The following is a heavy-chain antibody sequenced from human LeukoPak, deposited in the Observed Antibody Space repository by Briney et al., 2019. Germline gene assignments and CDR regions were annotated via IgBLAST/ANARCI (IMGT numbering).Heavy chain of an antibody. J-gene: IGHJ4*02. V-gene: IGHV3-74*03. CDR1: EFSFSSYC. CDR3: ARVKYDRSGYYRSNYYCDY. Sequence: GGSLRLSCAVSEFSFSSYCMPWVRQAPGKGLVWVSCINTDGSTTTYADSVKGRFTISRDNAKNTLHLQMNSLRAEDTAIYYCARVKYDRSGYYRSNYYCDYWGQGTLVTVSS. D-gene: IGHD3-22*01. CDR2: INTDGSTT.